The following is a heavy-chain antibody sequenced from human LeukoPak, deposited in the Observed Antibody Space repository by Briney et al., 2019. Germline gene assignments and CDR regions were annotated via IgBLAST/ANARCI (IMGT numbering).Heavy chain of an antibody. CDR3: ASSPMYDSSGYIDY. Sequence: SETLSLTCTVSGGSISSYYWSWIRQPPGKALEWIGYIYYSGSTNYNPSLKSRVTISGDTSKKQFSLKLSSVTAADTAVYYCASSPMYDSSGYIDYWGQGTLVTVSS. V-gene: IGHV4-59*01. CDR2: IYYSGST. CDR1: GGSISSYY. D-gene: IGHD3-22*01. J-gene: IGHJ4*02.